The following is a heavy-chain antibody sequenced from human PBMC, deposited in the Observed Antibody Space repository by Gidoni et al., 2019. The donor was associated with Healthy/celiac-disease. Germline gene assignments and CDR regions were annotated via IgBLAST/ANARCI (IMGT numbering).Heavy chain of an antibody. J-gene: IGHJ3*02. Sequence: EVQLVESGGGLVKPGGSLRLSCAASGFTFISYSMNWVRQAPGKGLEWVSSISSSSSYIYYADSVKGRFTISRDNAKNSLYLQMNSLRAEDTAVYYCARDVYSSSWIDAFDIWGQGTMVTVSS. CDR1: GFTFISYS. V-gene: IGHV3-21*01. D-gene: IGHD6-13*01. CDR3: ARDVYSSSWIDAFDI. CDR2: ISSSSSYI.